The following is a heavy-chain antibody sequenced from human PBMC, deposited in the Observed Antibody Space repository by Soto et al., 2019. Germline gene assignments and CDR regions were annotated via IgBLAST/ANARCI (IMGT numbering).Heavy chain of an antibody. J-gene: IGHJ4*02. CDR1: GFTFSSYA. V-gene: IGHV3-23*01. CDR3: AKDLARYYYDSSGPY. Sequence: VGSLRLSCAASGFTFSSYAMSWVRQAPGKGLEWVSAISGSGGSTYYADSVKGRFTISRDNSKNTLYLQMNSLRAEDTAVYYCAKDLARYYYDSSGPYWGQGTLVTVSS. D-gene: IGHD3-22*01. CDR2: ISGSGGST.